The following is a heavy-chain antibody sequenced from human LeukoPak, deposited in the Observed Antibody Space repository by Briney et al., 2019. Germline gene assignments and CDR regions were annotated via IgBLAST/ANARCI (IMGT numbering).Heavy chain of an antibody. CDR3: ARWQYCSSTSCFPDY. CDR1: GYTFTGYY. D-gene: IGHD2-2*01. Sequence: ASVKVSCKASGYTFTGYYMHWVRQAPGQGLEWMGWINPNSGGTNYAQKFQGWVTMTRVTSISTAYMELSRLRSDDTAVYYCARWQYCSSTSCFPDYWGQGTLVTVSS. J-gene: IGHJ4*02. CDR2: INPNSGGT. V-gene: IGHV1-2*04.